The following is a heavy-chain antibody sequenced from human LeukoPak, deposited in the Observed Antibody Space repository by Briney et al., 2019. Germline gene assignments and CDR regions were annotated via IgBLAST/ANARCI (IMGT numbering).Heavy chain of an antibody. CDR1: GGSVSSNSAA. D-gene: IGHD3-22*01. CDR3: AREGAPYYYDSSGYYFDY. J-gene: IGHJ4*02. CDR2: TYYRSKWYN. V-gene: IGHV6-1*01. Sequence: PSQTLSLTCAISGGSVSSNSAAWNWIRQSPSRGLEWLGRTYYRSKWYNDYAVSVKSRITINPGTSKNQFSLQLNSVTPEDTAVYYCAREGAPYYYDSSGYYFDYWGQGTLVTVSS.